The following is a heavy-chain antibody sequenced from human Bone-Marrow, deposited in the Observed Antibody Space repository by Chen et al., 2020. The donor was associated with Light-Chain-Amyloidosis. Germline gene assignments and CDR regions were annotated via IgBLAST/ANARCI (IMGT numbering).Heavy chain of an antibody. J-gene: IGHJ4*01. CDR2: ISGSATGSDTLR. CDR3: SRCPLPPY. Sequence: EVQLLDSGGGLAQPGGSLRLSCVASGFTFSTYAMEWVRQAPGKGLEWVSSISGSATGSDTLRWYADAVKGRFTIATDNSKNTLYLQMNSLTFFPPSFSSFSRCPLPPYCGHGTLVTVSS. CDR1: GFTFSTYA. V-gene: IGHV3-23*01. D-gene: IGHD3-3*01.